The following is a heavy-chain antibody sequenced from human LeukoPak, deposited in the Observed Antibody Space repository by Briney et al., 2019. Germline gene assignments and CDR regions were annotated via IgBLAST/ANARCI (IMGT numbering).Heavy chain of an antibody. CDR1: GFTFSSHS. CDR2: IGLGGAQK. CDR3: ARKDSGLNPFDF. D-gene: IGHD1-14*01. J-gene: IGHJ4*02. V-gene: IGHV3-7*03. Sequence: PGGSLRLSCAASGFTFSSHSMGWVRQAPGKGLECVATIGLGGAQKDFVDSVKGRFTLSRDNAKNSLFLEMNSLRVEDTAVYYCARKDSGLNPFDFWGQGTLVTVSS.